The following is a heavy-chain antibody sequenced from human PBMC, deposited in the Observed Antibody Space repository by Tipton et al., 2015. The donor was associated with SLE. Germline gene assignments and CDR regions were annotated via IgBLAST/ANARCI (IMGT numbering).Heavy chain of an antibody. D-gene: IGHD6-13*01. CDR2: IYYSGST. V-gene: IGHV4-39*07. Sequence: LRLSCTVSGGSLSSSSYYWGWIRLPPGKGLEWIGSIYYSGSTYYNPSLKSRVTISVDTSKNQFSLKLSSVTAADTAVYYCARASGIAAAEAFDIWGQGTMVTVSS. CDR1: GGSLSSSSYY. CDR3: ARASGIAAAEAFDI. J-gene: IGHJ3*02.